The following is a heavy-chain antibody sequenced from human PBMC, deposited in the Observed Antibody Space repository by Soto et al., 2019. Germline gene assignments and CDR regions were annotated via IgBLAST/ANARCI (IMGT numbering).Heavy chain of an antibody. CDR1: GFIFSSYS. V-gene: IGHV3-53*04. Sequence: GGSLRLSCAASGFIFSSYSMNWVRQAPGKGLEWVSLLYNGGATHCAASVKGRFTISSHSSQNTMFLQMNSLRTEDTATYYCVRGRYGSEIHWGQGTKVTVSS. D-gene: IGHD3-10*01. J-gene: IGHJ4*02. CDR2: LYNGGAT. CDR3: VRGRYGSEIH.